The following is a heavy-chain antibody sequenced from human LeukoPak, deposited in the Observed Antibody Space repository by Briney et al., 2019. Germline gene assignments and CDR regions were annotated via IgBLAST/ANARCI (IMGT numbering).Heavy chain of an antibody. Sequence: ASVKVSCKASGGTFSSYAMSWVRQAPGQGLEWMGRIIPILGIANYAQKSRGRVTITADKSTSTAYMELSSLRSEDTAVYYCARGHSYGLLYYFDYWGQGTLVTVSS. CDR3: ARGHSYGLLYYFDY. J-gene: IGHJ4*02. V-gene: IGHV1-69*04. CDR1: GGTFSSYA. CDR2: IIPILGIA. D-gene: IGHD5-18*01.